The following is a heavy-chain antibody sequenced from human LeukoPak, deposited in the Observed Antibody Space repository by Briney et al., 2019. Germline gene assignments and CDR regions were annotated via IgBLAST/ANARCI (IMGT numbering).Heavy chain of an antibody. D-gene: IGHD2-2*01. CDR2: TYTSGST. Sequence: SETLSLTCAVYGGSFSGYYWSWIRQPPGKGLEWIGYTYTSGSTNYNPSLKSRVTISVDTSKNQFSLKLSSVTAADTAVYYCARWQYQLLNLPSPHRTGAFDPWGQGTLVTVSS. CDR1: GGSFSGYY. J-gene: IGHJ5*02. CDR3: ARWQYQLLNLPSPHRTGAFDP. V-gene: IGHV4-4*09.